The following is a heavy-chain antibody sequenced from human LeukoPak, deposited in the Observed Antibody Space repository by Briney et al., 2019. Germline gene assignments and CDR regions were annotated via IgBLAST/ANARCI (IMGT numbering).Heavy chain of an antibody. D-gene: IGHD3-9*01. CDR1: GFTFSSAW. V-gene: IGHV3-15*01. CDR2: IKTKTDGETT. CDR3: TTVPHYDILTGYYGVAFDI. J-gene: IGHJ3*02. Sequence: GGSLRLSCAASGFTFSSAWMSWVRQAPGKGLEWVGRIKTKTDGETTDYAAPVKGKFTISRDDSKNTLYLQINSLKIEDTAVYYCTTVPHYDILTGYYGVAFDIWGQGTMVTVSS.